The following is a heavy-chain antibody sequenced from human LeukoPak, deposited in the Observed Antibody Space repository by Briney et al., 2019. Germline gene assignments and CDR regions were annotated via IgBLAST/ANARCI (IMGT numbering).Heavy chain of an antibody. CDR3: ARGVRDILSGYYTDYYFYYMDV. D-gene: IGHD3-3*01. CDR2: VNWIVGST. Sequence: GGSLRLSCAASGFTFADSGMSCVRQAPGEGLEWVSGVNWIVGSTAYADSVKGRLTISSDNAKNSLYLQMNSLRAEDTAVYYCARGVRDILSGYYTDYYFYYMDVWGKGTTVTVSS. V-gene: IGHV3-20*04. J-gene: IGHJ6*03. CDR1: GFTFADSG.